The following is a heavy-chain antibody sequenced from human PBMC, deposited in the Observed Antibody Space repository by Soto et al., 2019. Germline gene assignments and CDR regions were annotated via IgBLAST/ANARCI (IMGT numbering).Heavy chain of an antibody. CDR3: ARGYCSGGSCPYYYYGMDV. V-gene: IGHV1-8*01. CDR2: MNPNSGNT. Sequence: ASVKVSCKASGYTFTSYDINWVRQATGQGLEWMGWMNPNSGNTGYAQKSQGRVTMTRNTSISTAYMELSSLRSEDTAVYYCARGYCSGGSCPYYYYGMDVWGQGTTVTVSS. D-gene: IGHD2-15*01. J-gene: IGHJ6*02. CDR1: GYTFTSYD.